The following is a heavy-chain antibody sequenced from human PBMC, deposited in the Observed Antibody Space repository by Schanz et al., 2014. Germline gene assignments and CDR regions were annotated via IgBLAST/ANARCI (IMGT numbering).Heavy chain of an antibody. D-gene: IGHD2-21*01. CDR2: IGYDGSEK. J-gene: IGHJ3*01. Sequence: VQLVESGGGLVKPGESLRLSCAASGFIFSAYTMNWVRQAPGKGLEWVANIGYDGSEKYYVDSVKGRFTISRDNSKDTLYLQMSGLTPEDTALYYCTKGLLPVRALADVFDVWGQGTMVTVSP. CDR3: TKGLLPVRALADVFDV. CDR1: GFIFSAYT. V-gene: IGHV3-30*02.